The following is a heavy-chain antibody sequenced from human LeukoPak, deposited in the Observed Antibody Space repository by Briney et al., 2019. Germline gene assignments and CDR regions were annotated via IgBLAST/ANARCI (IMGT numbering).Heavy chain of an antibody. CDR1: GISLSNYG. V-gene: IGHV3-23*01. CDR2: ISGSGGGT. CDR3: ARNYYYRFDY. J-gene: IGHJ4*02. Sequence: PGGSLRLSCAVSGISLSNYGMSWVRQAPGRGLEWVAGISGSGGGTNYADSVKGRFTISRDNPKNTLYLQMNSLRAEDTAVYFCARNYYYRFDYWGQGTLVAVSS. D-gene: IGHD3-10*01.